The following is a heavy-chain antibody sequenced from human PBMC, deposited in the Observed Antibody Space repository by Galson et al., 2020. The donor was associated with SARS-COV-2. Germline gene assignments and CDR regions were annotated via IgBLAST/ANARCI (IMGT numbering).Heavy chain of an antibody. D-gene: IGHD2-15*01. CDR2: IHYSGTI. V-gene: IGHV4-59*01. CDR3: ARGAPQCSGGACGFDV. Sequence: SETLSLTCSVSGAFMSTYYWTWMRQPPGKGLEWIGFIHYSGTIKYNPSLESRITISRDTPKKQFSLKVWSVTAADTAVYYCARGAPQCSGGACGFDVWGQGTTVTVSS. J-gene: IGHJ3*01. CDR1: GAFMSTYY.